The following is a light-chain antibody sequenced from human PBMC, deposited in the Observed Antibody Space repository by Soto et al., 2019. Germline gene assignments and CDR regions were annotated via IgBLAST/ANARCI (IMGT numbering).Light chain of an antibody. CDR1: QDISNY. Sequence: DIQMTQSPSSLSASVGDRVTITCQASQDISNYLNWYQQKPGKAPKLLIYDASNLETGVPSRFSGSGSGTDFTFTISSLQPEDIATYSCQQYDNRELTFGGGTKVEIK. J-gene: IGKJ4*01. CDR3: QQYDNRELT. V-gene: IGKV1-33*01. CDR2: DAS.